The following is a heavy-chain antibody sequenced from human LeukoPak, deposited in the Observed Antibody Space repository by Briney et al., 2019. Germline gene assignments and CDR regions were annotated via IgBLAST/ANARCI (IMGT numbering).Heavy chain of an antibody. Sequence: SETLSLTCAVYGGSFSGYYWSWIRQPPGKGLEWIGEINHSGSTNYNPSLKSRVTISVAKNQFSLKLSSVTAADTAVYYCARHDAVVTARPFDYWGQGALVTVSS. V-gene: IGHV4-34*01. CDR1: GGSFSGYY. J-gene: IGHJ4*02. D-gene: IGHD2-21*02. CDR3: ARHDAVVTARPFDY. CDR2: INHSGST.